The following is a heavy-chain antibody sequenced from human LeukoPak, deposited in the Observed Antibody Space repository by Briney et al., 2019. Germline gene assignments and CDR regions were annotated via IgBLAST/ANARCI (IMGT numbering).Heavy chain of an antibody. CDR2: IIPIFGTA. CDR3: ARDSIGGSGSYYEDY. D-gene: IGHD3-10*01. CDR1: GGTFSSYA. J-gene: IGHJ4*02. Sequence: GSSVKVSCTASGGTFSSYAISWVRQAPGQGLEWMGGIIPIFGTANYAQKFQGRVTITADESTSTAYMELSSLRSEDTAVYYCARDSIGGSGSYYEDYWGQGTLVTVSS. V-gene: IGHV1-69*01.